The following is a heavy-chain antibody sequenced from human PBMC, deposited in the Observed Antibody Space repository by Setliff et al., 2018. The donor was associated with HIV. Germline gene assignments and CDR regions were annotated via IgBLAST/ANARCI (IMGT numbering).Heavy chain of an antibody. J-gene: IGHJ4*02. CDR3: ARQGLTMNRGVPAPILYYFDY. CDR1: GGSIVSSSYY. Sequence: SETLSLTCTVSGGSIVSSSYYWGWIRQPPGKGLEWIGTMYYRGTTYNNPSLKSRVTFSADTSKNQFSLNLNSVTATDTAVYYCARQGLTMNRGVPAPILYYFDYWVPGILVTVSS. CDR2: MYYRGTT. D-gene: IGHD3-10*01. V-gene: IGHV4-39*01.